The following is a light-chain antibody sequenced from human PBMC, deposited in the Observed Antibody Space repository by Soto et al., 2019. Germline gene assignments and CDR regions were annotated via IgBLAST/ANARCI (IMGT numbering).Light chain of an antibody. Sequence: QSALTQPASVSGSPGQSITISCTGTSSDVGVYNYVSWYQQHPGKAPKLIIYDVSNRPSGVSNRFSGSKSGNTASLTISGPQAEDEADYYCSSFTSRSTLVFGGGTQLTVL. CDR1: SSDVGVYNY. CDR3: SSFTSRSTLV. CDR2: DVS. V-gene: IGLV2-14*01. J-gene: IGLJ2*01.